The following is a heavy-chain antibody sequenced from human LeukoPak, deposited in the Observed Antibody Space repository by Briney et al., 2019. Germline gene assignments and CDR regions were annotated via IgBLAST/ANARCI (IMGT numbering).Heavy chain of an antibody. D-gene: IGHD1-26*01. CDR3: ARDGYSGSYKTYYMDV. Sequence: GGSLRLSCAASGFTFSSYSMNWVRQAPGKGLEWVSYISSSSSTIYYADSVKGRFTISRDNAKNSLYLQMNSLRAEDMAVYYCARDGYSGSYKTYYMDVWGKGTTVTVSS. J-gene: IGHJ6*03. V-gene: IGHV3-48*01. CDR2: ISSSSSTI. CDR1: GFTFSSYS.